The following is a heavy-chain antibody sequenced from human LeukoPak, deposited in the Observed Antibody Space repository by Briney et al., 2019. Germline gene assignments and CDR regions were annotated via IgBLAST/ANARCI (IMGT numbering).Heavy chain of an antibody. J-gene: IGHJ3*02. Sequence: KPGGSLRLSCAASGFTFSSYSMNWVRQAPGKGLEWVSSISSSSSYIYYADSVKGRFTISRDNAKNSLYLQMNSLRAEDTAVYYCARDRVWFGELLVTDAFDIWGQGTMVTVSS. CDR2: ISSSSSYI. V-gene: IGHV3-21*01. D-gene: IGHD3-10*01. CDR3: ARDRVWFGELLVTDAFDI. CDR1: GFTFSSYS.